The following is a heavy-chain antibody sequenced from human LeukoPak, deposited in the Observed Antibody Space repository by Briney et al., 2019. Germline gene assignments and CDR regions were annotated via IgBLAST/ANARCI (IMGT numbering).Heavy chain of an antibody. CDR3: AKKVVTGPQTYYFDY. V-gene: IGHV3-23*01. CDR1: GFTFSSYA. CDR2: IVSGSGGST. Sequence: GGSLRLSCAASGFTFSSYAMYWVRQAPGKGLEWVSAIVSGSGGSTYYADSVKGRFTISRDNSKNTLYLQMNSLRAEDTAVYYCAKKVVTGPQTYYFDYWGQGTLVFVSS. J-gene: IGHJ4*02. D-gene: IGHD4-23*01.